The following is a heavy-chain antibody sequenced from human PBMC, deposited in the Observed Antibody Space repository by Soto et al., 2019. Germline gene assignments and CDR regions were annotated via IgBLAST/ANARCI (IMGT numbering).Heavy chain of an antibody. CDR2: ISGSSNYI. D-gene: IGHD1-7*01. V-gene: IGHV3-21*01. CDR3: VRAPNYIYLYDAFDI. CDR1: GFTFNTYS. J-gene: IGHJ3*02. Sequence: LRLSCAASGFTFNTYSMNWVRQAPGKGLEWVSCISGSSNYIYYAGSVKGRFTISRDNAKNSLYLQLNSLRAEDTAVYYCVRAPNYIYLYDAFDIWGQGTMVTVSS.